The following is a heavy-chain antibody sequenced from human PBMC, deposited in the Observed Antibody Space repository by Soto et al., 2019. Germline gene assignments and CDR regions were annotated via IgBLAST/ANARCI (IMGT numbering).Heavy chain of an antibody. CDR3: ARAPITDYVWGRYRYFDS. Sequence: AASVKVSCKASGDTFSSHAIDWVRQAPGQGLEWMGGIIPIFGTTNYAQKFQGRVTITADESTSTAYMELSSLRSEDTAVFYCARAPITDYVWGRYRYFDSWGQGTLVTVSS. CDR2: IIPIFGTT. CDR1: GDTFSSHA. D-gene: IGHD3-16*02. J-gene: IGHJ4*02. V-gene: IGHV1-69*13.